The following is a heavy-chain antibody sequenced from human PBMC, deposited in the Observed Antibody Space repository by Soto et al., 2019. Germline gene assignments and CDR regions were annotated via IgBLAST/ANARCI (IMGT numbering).Heavy chain of an antibody. Sequence: GASVKVSCKASGGTFSSYAISWVRQAPGQGLEWMGGIIPIFGTANYAQKFQGRVTITADKSTSTAYMELSSLRSEDTAVHYCARGGRLALLWFGATNYGMDVWGQGTTVTVSS. V-gene: IGHV1-69*06. D-gene: IGHD3-10*01. CDR2: IIPIFGTA. CDR1: GGTFSSYA. J-gene: IGHJ6*02. CDR3: ARGGRLALLWFGATNYGMDV.